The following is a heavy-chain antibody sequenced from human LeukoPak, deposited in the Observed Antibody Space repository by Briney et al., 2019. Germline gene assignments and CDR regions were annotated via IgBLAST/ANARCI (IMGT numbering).Heavy chain of an antibody. CDR2: ISSSGSTI. V-gene: IGHV3-48*04. CDR1: ELAFSGYW. J-gene: IGHJ6*04. CDR3: AELGITMIGGV. Sequence: GGSLRLSCAVSELAFSGYWMSWVRQAPGKGLEWVSYISSSGSTIYYADSVKGRFTISRDNAKNSLYLQMNSLRAEDTAVYYCAELGITMIGGVWGKGTTVTISS. D-gene: IGHD3-10*02.